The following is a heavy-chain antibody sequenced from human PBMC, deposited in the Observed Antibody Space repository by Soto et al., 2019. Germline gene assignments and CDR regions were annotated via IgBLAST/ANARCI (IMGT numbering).Heavy chain of an antibody. CDR2: IIPIFRTT. Sequence: GASVKVSCKASGGTFISYTINWVRQAPGQRLEWMGGIIPIFRTTKYAQKFQGRITISADESTSTAYMELSSLRSEDTAVYYCARVPESRAAADYGMDVWGQGTTVTVSS. CDR3: ARVPESRAAADYGMDV. CDR1: GGTFISYT. D-gene: IGHD6-13*01. V-gene: IGHV1-69*13. J-gene: IGHJ6*02.